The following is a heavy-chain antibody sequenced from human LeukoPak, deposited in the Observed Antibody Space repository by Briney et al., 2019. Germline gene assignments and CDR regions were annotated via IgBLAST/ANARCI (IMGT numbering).Heavy chain of an antibody. V-gene: IGHV3-74*01. CDR1: GFTFSQYW. CDR3: AREDYSNYAPYFDY. CDR2: IDPDGSST. J-gene: IGHJ4*02. D-gene: IGHD4-11*01. Sequence: GGSLRLSCEASGFTFSQYWMHWVRRAPGKGLVWVSRIDPDGSSTNYADSVKGRFTISRDNAKNTLYLQLNSLRAEDTAVYYCAREDYSNYAPYFDYWGQGTLVTVSS.